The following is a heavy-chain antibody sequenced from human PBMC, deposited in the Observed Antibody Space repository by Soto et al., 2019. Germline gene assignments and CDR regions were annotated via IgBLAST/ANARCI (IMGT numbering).Heavy chain of an antibody. J-gene: IGHJ6*02. CDR3: ARGTALGRGYRYGMDV. D-gene: IGHD5-18*01. CDR1: GGSISSSSYF. CDR2: IYYSGST. V-gene: IGHV4-39*01. Sequence: QLQLQESGPGLVKPSETLSLTCTVSGGSISSSSYFWGWIRPPPGRGRKWVGSIYYSGSTYNNPSLKRRVAIAVTTSKNRSSSKMTSVAAEDPAVYYGARGTALGRGYRYGMDVLGQGTTVTVSS.